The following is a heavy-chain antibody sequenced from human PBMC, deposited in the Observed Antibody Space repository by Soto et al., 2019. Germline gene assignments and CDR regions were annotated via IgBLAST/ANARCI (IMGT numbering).Heavy chain of an antibody. CDR3: ARFLQLRPLDY. J-gene: IGHJ4*02. CDR1: GYTFTSYG. V-gene: IGHV1-18*01. D-gene: IGHD1-1*01. CDR2: ITVSNGNT. Sequence: GASVKVSCKASGYTFTSYGISWVRQAPGQGLEFMGWITVSNGNTNYAQKFQDRVIMTTDTSTSTSYMEVRSLRSDDTAIYYCARFLQLRPLDYWGQGTLVTSPQ.